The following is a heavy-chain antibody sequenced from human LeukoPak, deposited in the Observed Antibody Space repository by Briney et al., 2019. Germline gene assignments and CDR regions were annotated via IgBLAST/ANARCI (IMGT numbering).Heavy chain of an antibody. CDR1: GGSISSYY. D-gene: IGHD3-22*01. CDR2: VYYSGST. J-gene: IGHJ4*02. V-gene: IGHV4-59*01. Sequence: PSETLSLTCTVSGGSISSYYWSWIRQPPGKGLEWIGYVYYSGSTNYNPSLKSRVTISVDTSKNQFSLKLSSVTAADTAVYYCASTAAYYYDSSTDPRIFDYWGQGTLVTVSS. CDR3: ASTAAYYYDSSTDPRIFDY.